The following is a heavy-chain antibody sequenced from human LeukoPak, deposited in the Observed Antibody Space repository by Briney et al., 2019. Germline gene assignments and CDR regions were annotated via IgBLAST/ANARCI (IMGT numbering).Heavy chain of an antibody. Sequence: GGSLRLSCVASGFTFSSYAMSWVRQAPGKGLEWVSIIGTNVDRTFYADFVKGRFTISRDNSKNTLYLHMSNLRVDDTAVYYCVKDLARYYDTSGYEYFDYWGQGTLVSVSS. CDR3: VKDLARYYDTSGYEYFDY. V-gene: IGHV3-23*01. CDR2: IGTNVDRT. CDR1: GFTFSSYA. D-gene: IGHD3-22*01. J-gene: IGHJ4*02.